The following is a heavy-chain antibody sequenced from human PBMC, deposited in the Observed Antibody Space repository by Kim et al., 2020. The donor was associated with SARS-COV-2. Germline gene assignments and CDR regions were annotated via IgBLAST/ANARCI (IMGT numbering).Heavy chain of an antibody. CDR2: MNPNSGNT. D-gene: IGHD6-13*01. Sequence: ASVKVSCKASGYTFTSYDINWVRQATGQGLEWMGWMNPNSGNTGYAQKFQGRVTMTRNTSISTAYMELSSLRSEDTAVYYCARGPAGIHQLVHWFDPWGQGTLVTVSS. V-gene: IGHV1-8*01. J-gene: IGHJ5*02. CDR1: GYTFTSYD. CDR3: ARGPAGIHQLVHWFDP.